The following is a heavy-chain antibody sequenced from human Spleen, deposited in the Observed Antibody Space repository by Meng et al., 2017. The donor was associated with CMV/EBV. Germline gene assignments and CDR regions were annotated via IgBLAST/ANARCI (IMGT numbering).Heavy chain of an antibody. CDR1: AASISKYY. D-gene: IGHD2-2*01. J-gene: IGHJ6*02. Sequence: SETLSLTCTVSAASISKYYWSWIRQSPGKGLEWLGYMYYTGRTDYNPSLKSRAIISMDTSKNQFFLKLRSVTAADTAVYYCAKDSSSVGGTYGMDVWGHGTTVTVSS. CDR2: MYYTGRT. V-gene: IGHV4-59*01. CDR3: AKDSSSVGGTYGMDV.